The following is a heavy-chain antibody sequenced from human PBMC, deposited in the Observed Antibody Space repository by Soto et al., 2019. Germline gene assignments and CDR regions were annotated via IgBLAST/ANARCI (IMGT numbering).Heavy chain of an antibody. CDR3: AKDATPILTYYLGSATYFDD. V-gene: IGHV3-30*18. CDR1: GFTFSSYG. CDR2: VSFDGTKK. D-gene: IGHD3-10*01. Sequence: QVQLVESGGGVVQPGRSLRVSCAASGFTFSSYGMQWVRQSQGEGLEWVAVVSFDGTKKYYIESLKGRFNISRDNAKNTLFLQMNSLRVEDTAVYYCAKDATPILTYYLGSATYFDDWGQGILVTVFS. J-gene: IGHJ4*02.